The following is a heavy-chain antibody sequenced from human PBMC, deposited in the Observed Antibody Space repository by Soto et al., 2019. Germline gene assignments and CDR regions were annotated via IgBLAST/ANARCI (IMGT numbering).Heavy chain of an antibody. CDR2: INPSGGST. Sequence: QVQLVQSGAEVKKPGASVKVSCKASGYTFTDYYIHWVRQAPGQGLEWMGMINPSGGSTDYAQKFRGRSTMTRETSTGTVYMELSSLRSEDTAVYYCARPPFPVCINAVCYPFDYWGQGTLVTVSS. CDR3: ARPPFPVCINAVCYPFDY. J-gene: IGHJ4*02. CDR1: GYTFTDYY. V-gene: IGHV1-46*01. D-gene: IGHD2-8*01.